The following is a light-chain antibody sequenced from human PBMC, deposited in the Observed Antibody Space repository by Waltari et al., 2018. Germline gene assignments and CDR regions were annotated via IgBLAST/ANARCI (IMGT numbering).Light chain of an antibody. J-gene: IGLJ3*02. V-gene: IGLV4-69*02. Sequence: QLALTQSPSASASLGASVKLTCTLSSGHSSNIVAWHQQQPEKGPRYLMKVNSDGSHSKGDEIPDRFSGSSSGAERYLTISTVQSGDEADYYCQTGGHGTWVFGGGTKLTVL. CDR1: SGHSSNI. CDR2: VNSDGSH. CDR3: QTGGHGTWV.